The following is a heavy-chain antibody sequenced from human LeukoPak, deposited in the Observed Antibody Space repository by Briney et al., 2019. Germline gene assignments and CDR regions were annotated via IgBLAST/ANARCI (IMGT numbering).Heavy chain of an antibody. D-gene: IGHD3-10*01. CDR3: ASHRAWFGELLPTDY. Sequence: GGSLRLSCAASGFTFSSYSMNWVRQAPGKGLEWVSSISSSSSYIYYEDSVKGRFTISRDNAKSSLYLQMNSLRAEDTAVYYCASHRAWFGELLPTDYWGQGTLVTVSS. V-gene: IGHV3-21*01. J-gene: IGHJ4*02. CDR1: GFTFSSYS. CDR2: ISSSSSYI.